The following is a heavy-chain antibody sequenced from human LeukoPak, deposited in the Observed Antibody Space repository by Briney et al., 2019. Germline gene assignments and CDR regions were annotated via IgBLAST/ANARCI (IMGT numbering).Heavy chain of an antibody. CDR2: IYTSGST. J-gene: IGHJ3*02. D-gene: IGHD3-22*01. V-gene: IGHV4-61*02. Sequence: TLSLTCTVSGDSISSGDYYWSWIRQPAGKGLEWIGRIYTSGSTNYNPSLKSRVTISVDTSKNQFSLKLTSVTAADTAVYYCARGPYKYDRSGAFDIWGQGTMVTVSS. CDR1: GDSISSGDYY. CDR3: ARGPYKYDRSGAFDI.